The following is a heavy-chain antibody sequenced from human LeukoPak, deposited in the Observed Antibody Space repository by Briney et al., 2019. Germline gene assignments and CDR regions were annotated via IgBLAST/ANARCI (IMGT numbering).Heavy chain of an antibody. J-gene: IGHJ1*01. D-gene: IGHD1-14*01. Sequence: PGESLRLSCAASGFSFSSYAMSWVRQAPGKWLEWVSAISGSGRSTYYADSVKGRFTISRDNSKNTLYLQMNSLRAEDTAVYYCAKRPRKLQGTHFQHWGQGTLVTVSS. CDR1: GFSFSSYA. CDR2: ISGSGRST. CDR3: AKRPRKLQGTHFQH. V-gene: IGHV3-23*01.